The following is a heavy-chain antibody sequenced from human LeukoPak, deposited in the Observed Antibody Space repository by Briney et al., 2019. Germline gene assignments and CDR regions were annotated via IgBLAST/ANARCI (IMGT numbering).Heavy chain of an antibody. CDR2: ISSSGSTI. CDR3: ARDSVLIEY. J-gene: IGHJ4*02. V-gene: IGHV3-48*04. CDR1: GFTFSSYS. Sequence: GGSLRLSCAVSGFTFSSYSMNWIRQAPGKGLEWVSYISSSGSTIYYADSVKGRFTISRDNAKNSLYLQMNSLRAEDTAVYYCARDSVLIEYWGQGTLVTVSS.